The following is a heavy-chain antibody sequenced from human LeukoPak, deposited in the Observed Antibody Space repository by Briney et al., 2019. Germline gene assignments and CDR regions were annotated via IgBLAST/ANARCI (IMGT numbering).Heavy chain of an antibody. CDR3: AKAARGIAVAGFDY. V-gene: IGHV3-23*01. CDR2: ISGSGGST. J-gene: IGHJ4*02. Sequence: GGSLRLSCAAAGFTFSSYAMSWVRQAPGKGLEWVSAISGSGGSTYYADSVKGRFTISRDNSKYTLYLQMNSLRSEDTAVYYCAKAARGIAVAGFDYWGQGTLVTVSS. D-gene: IGHD6-19*01. CDR1: GFTFSSYA.